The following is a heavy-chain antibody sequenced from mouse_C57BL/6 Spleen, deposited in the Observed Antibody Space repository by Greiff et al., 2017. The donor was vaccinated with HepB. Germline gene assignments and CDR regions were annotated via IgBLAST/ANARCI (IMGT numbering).Heavy chain of an antibody. CDR3: ARQDYSNAFDY. J-gene: IGHJ2*01. D-gene: IGHD2-5*01. V-gene: IGHV5-17*01. Sequence: EVKLMESGGGLVKPGGSLKLSCAASGFTFSDYGMHWVRQAPEKGLEWVAYISSGSSTIYYADTVKGRFTISRDNAKNTLFLQMTSRRSEDTAMYYCARQDYSNAFDYWGQGTTLTVSS. CDR2: ISSGSSTI. CDR1: GFTFSDYG.